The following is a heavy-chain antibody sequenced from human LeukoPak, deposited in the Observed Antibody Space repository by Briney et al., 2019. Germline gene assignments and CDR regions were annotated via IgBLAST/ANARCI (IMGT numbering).Heavy chain of an antibody. V-gene: IGHV4-61*01. J-gene: IGHJ4*02. D-gene: IGHD1-26*01. Sequence: SETLSLTCTVSGGSIGGNSYWSWIRQPPGKGPEWIGHISNSGSTYYSPSLSSRVTISLGTSKNQFSLKLRSVTAADTAVYYCARGGASSIPLDYWGRGTLVTVSS. CDR1: GGSIGGNSY. CDR3: ARGGASSIPLDY. CDR2: ISNSGST.